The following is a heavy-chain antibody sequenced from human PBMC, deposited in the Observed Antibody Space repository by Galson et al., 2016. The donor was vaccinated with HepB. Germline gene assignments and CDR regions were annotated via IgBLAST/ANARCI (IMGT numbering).Heavy chain of an antibody. Sequence: SVKVSCKASGYSFTSYDMHWVRQSPGQRPEWMGWISAGSGNTEYSEKFQGRVTFTRDTSERIHYMELNSLTSEDTAVYYCARELIGNLDVWGQGTTVTVSS. CDR2: ISAGSGNT. D-gene: IGHD3-16*02. V-gene: IGHV1-3*01. CDR3: ARELIGNLDV. J-gene: IGHJ6*02. CDR1: GYSFTSYD.